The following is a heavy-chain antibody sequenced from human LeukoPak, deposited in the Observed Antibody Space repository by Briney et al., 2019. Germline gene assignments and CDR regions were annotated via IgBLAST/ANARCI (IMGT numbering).Heavy chain of an antibody. CDR3: AELGITMIGGV. V-gene: IGHV3-74*01. J-gene: IGHJ6*04. Sequence: PGGSLRLSCAASGFTFSNYWMHWVRQAPGQGLEWVSRIMIDVTNTTYADSVKGRFTISRDNAKNSLYLQMNSLRAEDTAVYYCAELGITMIGGVWGKGTTVTISS. CDR2: IMIDVTNT. CDR1: GFTFSNYW. D-gene: IGHD3-10*02.